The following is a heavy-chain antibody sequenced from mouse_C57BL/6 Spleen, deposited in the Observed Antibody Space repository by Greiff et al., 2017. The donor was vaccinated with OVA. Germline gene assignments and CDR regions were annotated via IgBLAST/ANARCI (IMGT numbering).Heavy chain of an antibody. Sequence: QVQLQQSGPELVKPGASVKISCKASGYAFSSSWMNWVKQRPGKGLEWIGRIYPGDGDTNYNGKFKGKATLTADKSSNTAYMQLSSLTSEDSAVYYCAREYDPPYFDCWGQGATLTVAS. D-gene: IGHD2-14*01. CDR1: GYAFSSSW. CDR3: AREYDPPYFDC. J-gene: IGHJ2*01. V-gene: IGHV1-82*01. CDR2: IYPGDGDT.